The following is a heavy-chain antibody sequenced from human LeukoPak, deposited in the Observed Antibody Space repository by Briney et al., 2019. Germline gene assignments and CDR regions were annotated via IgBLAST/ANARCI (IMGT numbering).Heavy chain of an antibody. Sequence: PGGSLRLSCAASGFTVSSNYMSWVRQAPGKGLEWVSVIYSGGSTYYADSVKGRFTISRDNSKNTLYLQMNSLRAEDTAVYYCAKDPTTVTTTVDYWGQGTLVTVSS. D-gene: IGHD4-17*01. CDR2: IYSGGST. CDR3: AKDPTTVTTTVDY. CDR1: GFTVSSNY. V-gene: IGHV3-66*01. J-gene: IGHJ4*02.